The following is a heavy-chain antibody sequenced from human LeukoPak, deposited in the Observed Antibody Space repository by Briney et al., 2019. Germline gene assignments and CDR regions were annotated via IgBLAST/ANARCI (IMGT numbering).Heavy chain of an antibody. CDR2: IYYSGST. CDR1: GGSISSYY. Sequence: SETLSLTCTVSGGSISSYYWSWIRQPPGKGLEWIGYIYYSGSTNYNPSLKSRVTISVDTSKNQFSLKLSSVTAADTAVYYCARAKWGRVPAAVDYWGQGTLVTVSS. CDR3: ARAKWGRVPAAVDY. D-gene: IGHD2-2*01. J-gene: IGHJ4*02. V-gene: IGHV4-59*01.